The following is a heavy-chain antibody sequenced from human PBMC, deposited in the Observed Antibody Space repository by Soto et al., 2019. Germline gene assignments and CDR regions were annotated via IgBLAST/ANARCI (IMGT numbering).Heavy chain of an antibody. CDR2: IYYSGST. V-gene: IGHV4-59*01. Sequence: SETLSLTCTVSGGSISIYYWSWIRQPPGKGLEWIGYIYYSGSTKCNPSLKSRVTISVDTSKNQFSLKLSSVTAADTAMYYCARGIKEEGLNWFDPWGQGTLVTVSS. CDR1: GGSISIYY. D-gene: IGHD2-8*01. J-gene: IGHJ5*02. CDR3: ARGIKEEGLNWFDP.